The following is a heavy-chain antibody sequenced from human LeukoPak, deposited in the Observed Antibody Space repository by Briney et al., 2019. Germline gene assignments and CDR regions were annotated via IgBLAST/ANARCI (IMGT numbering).Heavy chain of an antibody. Sequence: SETLSLTCTVSGDSISSGSHYWSWLRQPAGKGLEWIGRIYTSGSTNYNPSLKSRVTISVDTSKNQFSLRLSSVTAADAAVYYCAREALTATIDYWGQGTLVTVSS. CDR1: GDSISSGSHY. J-gene: IGHJ4*02. CDR2: IYTSGST. CDR3: AREALTATIDY. D-gene: IGHD1-7*01. V-gene: IGHV4-61*02.